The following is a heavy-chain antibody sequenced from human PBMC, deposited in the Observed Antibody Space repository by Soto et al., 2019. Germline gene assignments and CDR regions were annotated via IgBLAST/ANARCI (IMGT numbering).Heavy chain of an antibody. Sequence: QITLKESGPTLVKPTQTLTLTCTFSGFSLSTVGLGVGWIRQPPGKALEWLALIHWDGDQRYSPLLKSRLTITKGASNNQVVLTMTNVDPVDTGTYFCALRGDGNSFYYFDSWGQGILVPVSS. J-gene: IGHJ4*02. CDR3: ALRGDGNSFYYFDS. V-gene: IGHV2-5*02. D-gene: IGHD2-15*01. CDR1: GFSLSTVGLG. CDR2: IHWDGDQ.